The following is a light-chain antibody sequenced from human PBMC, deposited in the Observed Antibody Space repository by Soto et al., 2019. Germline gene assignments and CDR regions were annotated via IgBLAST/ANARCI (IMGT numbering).Light chain of an antibody. J-gene: IGKJ2*02. V-gene: IGKV1-5*03. CDR1: QSASNW. Sequence: DIQMTQSPSTLSASVGDRVTITCRASQSASNWLAWFQQKPGKAPKLLIYKASSLESGVPSRFSGSGSGTEFTLTISSLQPDDFATYYCQQYNSYPCTLGQGTRLEIK. CDR3: QQYNSYPCT. CDR2: KAS.